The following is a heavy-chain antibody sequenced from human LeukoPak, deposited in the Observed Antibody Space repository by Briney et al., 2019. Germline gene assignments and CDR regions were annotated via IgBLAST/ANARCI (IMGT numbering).Heavy chain of an antibody. V-gene: IGHV3-33*01. J-gene: IGHJ4*02. Sequence: GGSLRLSCAASGFTFSSYGMLWVRQAPGRGLEGVAVIWYDGSNKYYADSVKGRFTISRNNSKNTLYLQMNSLRAEDTAVYYCARDPRDGYNLAYFDYWGQGTLVTVSS. CDR3: ARDPRDGYNLAYFDY. CDR1: GFTFSSYG. CDR2: IWYDGSNK. D-gene: IGHD5-24*01.